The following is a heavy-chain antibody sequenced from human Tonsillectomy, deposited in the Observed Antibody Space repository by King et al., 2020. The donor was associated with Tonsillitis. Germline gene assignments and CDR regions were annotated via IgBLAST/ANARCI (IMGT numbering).Heavy chain of an antibody. CDR2: INPNSGGT. Sequence: QLVQSGAEVKKPGASVKVSCKASGYTFIGYYMHWIRQAPGQGLEWMGWINPNSGGTNYAQKFQGRVTMTRDTSISTAYMELSSLRSDDTAVYFCARVDFWSGYMYYFDYWGQGTLVTVSS. V-gene: IGHV1-2*02. J-gene: IGHJ4*02. D-gene: IGHD3-3*01. CDR1: GYTFIGYY. CDR3: ARVDFWSGYMYYFDY.